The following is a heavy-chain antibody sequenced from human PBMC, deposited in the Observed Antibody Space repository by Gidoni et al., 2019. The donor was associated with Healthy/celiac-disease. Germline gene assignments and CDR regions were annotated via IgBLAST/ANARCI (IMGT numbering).Heavy chain of an antibody. CDR2: ISYDGSNK. D-gene: IGHD5-12*01. CDR3: ASSMVATIPVDYYYYMDV. V-gene: IGHV3-30*03. J-gene: IGHJ6*03. Sequence: LEWVAVISYDGSNKYYEDPVKGRFTISRDNSKNTLYLQMNSLRAEDTAVYYCASSMVATIPVDYYYYMDVWGKGTTVTVSS.